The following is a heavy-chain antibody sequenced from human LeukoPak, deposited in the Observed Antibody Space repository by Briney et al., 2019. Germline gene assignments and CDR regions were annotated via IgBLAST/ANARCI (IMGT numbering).Heavy chain of an antibody. J-gene: IGHJ4*02. V-gene: IGHV3-11*01. CDR2: VTNTGRST. Sequence: GGSLRLSCAVSGFSLSDYYMNWVRQDPGKGLEWISYVTNTGRSTNYADSVKGRFTISRDSAKNSVSLQLTSLTAEDTAVYYCARGRRGSYYTFQVWGQGTLVSVSS. D-gene: IGHD3-16*01. CDR1: GFSLSDYY. CDR3: ARGRRGSYYTFQV.